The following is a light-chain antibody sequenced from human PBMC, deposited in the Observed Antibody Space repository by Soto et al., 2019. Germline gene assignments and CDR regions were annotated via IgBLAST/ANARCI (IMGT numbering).Light chain of an antibody. CDR1: QSVSSY. CDR2: DAS. J-gene: IGKJ1*01. Sequence: EIAWTQSPATLSLSPGERATLSCGASQSVSSYFRWYQQKPGQATRLLIYDASNKATGIPARFSGSGSGKEFAHTIRSHEPEDLAVYYCQQRLMTFVQGTKVEIK. V-gene: IGKV3-11*01. CDR3: QQRLMT.